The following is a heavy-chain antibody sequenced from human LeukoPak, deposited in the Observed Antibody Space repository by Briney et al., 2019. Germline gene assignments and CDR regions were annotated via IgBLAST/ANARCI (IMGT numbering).Heavy chain of an antibody. Sequence: SETLSLTCAVYGGSFSGYYWSWIRQPAGKGLEWIGRIYTSGSTNYNPSLKSRVTISVDTSKNQFSLKLSSVTAADTAVYYCARERVRRYSSEFDYWGQGTLVTVSS. CDR1: GGSFSGYY. D-gene: IGHD5-18*01. J-gene: IGHJ4*02. CDR2: IYTSGST. CDR3: ARERVRRYSSEFDY. V-gene: IGHV4-4*07.